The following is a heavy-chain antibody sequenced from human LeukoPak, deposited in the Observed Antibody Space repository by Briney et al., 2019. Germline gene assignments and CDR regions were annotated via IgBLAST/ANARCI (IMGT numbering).Heavy chain of an antibody. CDR1: GFMFDKQW. Sequence: GGSLRLSCGASGFMFDKQWMHWVRQAPGKGLEWVSVIYSGGNTYYADSVKGRFSISRDDFRNTLYLQMNSLRVEDTAVYYCASHDWFDPWGQGTLVTVSS. CDR3: ASHDWFDP. J-gene: IGHJ5*02. V-gene: IGHV3-66*04. CDR2: IYSGGNT.